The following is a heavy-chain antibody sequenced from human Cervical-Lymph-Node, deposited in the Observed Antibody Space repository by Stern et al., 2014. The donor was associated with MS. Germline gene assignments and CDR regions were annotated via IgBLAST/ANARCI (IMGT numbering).Heavy chain of an antibody. CDR2: ISYDGNHK. Sequence: VQLVESGGAVVQPGRSLRLYCAASGFTFSSYGMHWVRQAPGKGLEWVTVISYDGNHKYYAASVKGRFTISRDNSKNTLHLQMNSVTPDDTAIYYCARDYEDTSMLFDHWGQGTLVTVSS. J-gene: IGHJ4*02. CDR1: GFTFSSYG. D-gene: IGHD2-8*01. CDR3: ARDYEDTSMLFDH. V-gene: IGHV3-30*03.